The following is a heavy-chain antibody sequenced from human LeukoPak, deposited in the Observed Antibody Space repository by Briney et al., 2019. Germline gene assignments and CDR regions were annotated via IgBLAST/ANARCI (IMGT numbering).Heavy chain of an antibody. J-gene: IGHJ4*02. Sequence: ASVKVSCKASGYTFTSYYMHWGRQAPGQGRGGRGWINPNSGGRNYAQKLQGRVTMTRDTSISTAYMELSRLRSDDTAVYYCASPRTYYYDSSGYVFDYWGQGTLVTVSS. CDR3: ASPRTYYYDSSGYVFDY. CDR1: GYTFTSYY. D-gene: IGHD3-22*01. V-gene: IGHV1-2*02. CDR2: INPNSGGR.